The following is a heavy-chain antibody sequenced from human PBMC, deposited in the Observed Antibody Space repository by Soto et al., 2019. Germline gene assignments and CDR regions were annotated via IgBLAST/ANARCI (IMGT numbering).Heavy chain of an antibody. Sequence: QVQLQESGPGLVKSSETLSLTCTVSGASSSSYYWSWIRQPPGKGLEWIGYMNDFARTIYNPGLKSRVTISLDTSKNQFSLKLTSVIAADTAVYYCARSFCRDAVRCNWFDPWGQGTLVTVSS. CDR2: MNDFART. J-gene: IGHJ5*02. V-gene: IGHV4-59*01. D-gene: IGHD2-8*01. CDR1: GASSSSYY. CDR3: ARSFCRDAVRCNWFDP.